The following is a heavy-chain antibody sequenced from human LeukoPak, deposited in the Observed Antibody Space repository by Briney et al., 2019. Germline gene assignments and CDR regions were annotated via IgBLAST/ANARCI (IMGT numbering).Heavy chain of an antibody. V-gene: IGHV3-74*01. D-gene: IGHD3-10*02. CDR2: ITNDGSST. CDR1: GFTFSNYW. CDR3: AELGITMIGGV. Sequence: GGSLRLSCAASGFTFSNYWMHWVRQAPGKGLVWVSRITNDGSSTSCADSVKGRFTISRDNAKNSLYLQMNSLRAEDTAVYYCAELGITMIGGVWGKGTTVTISS. J-gene: IGHJ6*04.